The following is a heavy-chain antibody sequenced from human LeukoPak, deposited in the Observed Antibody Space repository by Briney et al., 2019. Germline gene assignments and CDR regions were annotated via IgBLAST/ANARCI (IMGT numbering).Heavy chain of an antibody. CDR2: IGGGATT. J-gene: IGHJ4*02. V-gene: IGHV3-23*01. CDR3: AKAGRLQAVAGCIDY. Sequence: GGSLRLSCAASGFTFINYVMSWVRQAPGKGLEWVSAIGGGATTYYADYVKGRFTISRDNSKNTLYLQMNSLRAEDTAIYYCAKAGRLQAVAGCIDYWGQGTLVTVS. CDR1: GFTFINYV. D-gene: IGHD6-19*01.